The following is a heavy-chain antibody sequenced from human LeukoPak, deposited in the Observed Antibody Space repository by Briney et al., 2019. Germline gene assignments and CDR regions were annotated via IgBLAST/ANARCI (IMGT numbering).Heavy chain of an antibody. CDR1: GFTFSSYA. D-gene: IGHD3-9*01. CDR3: ARDIAYDILTGALDY. J-gene: IGHJ4*02. V-gene: IGHV3-64*01. CDR2: ISSNGGST. Sequence: GGPLRLSCAASGFTFSSYAMHWVRQAPGKGLEYVSAISSNGGSTYYANSVKGRFTISRDNSKNTLYLQMGSLRAEDMAVYYCARDIAYDILTGALDYWGQGTLVTVSS.